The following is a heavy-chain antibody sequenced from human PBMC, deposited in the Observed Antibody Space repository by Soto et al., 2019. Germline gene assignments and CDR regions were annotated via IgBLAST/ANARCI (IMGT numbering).Heavy chain of an antibody. Sequence: QVQLQESGPGLVKPSETLSLTCTVSGGSISRYYWSWIRQPPGKGLEWIGYIYYSGSTNYNPSLKSRVTISVDTSKNQFSLKLSSVTAADTAVYYCARHKYTSGGSCYDYWGQGTLVTVSS. V-gene: IGHV4-59*08. J-gene: IGHJ4*02. CDR1: GGSISRYY. CDR2: IYYSGST. CDR3: ARHKYTSGGSCYDY. D-gene: IGHD2-15*01.